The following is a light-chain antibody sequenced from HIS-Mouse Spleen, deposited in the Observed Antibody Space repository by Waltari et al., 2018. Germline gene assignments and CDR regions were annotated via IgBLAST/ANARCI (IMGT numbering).Light chain of an antibody. Sequence: QSALTQPASVSGSPGQSITIPCTGTSSDVGGYYLFSWYQQHPGKAPKLMIYEGSKRPSGVSNRFSGSKSGNTASLTISGLQAEDEADYYCCSYAGSSTWVFGGGTKLTVL. CDR1: SSDVGGYYL. CDR3: CSYAGSSTWV. J-gene: IGLJ3*02. V-gene: IGLV2-23*01. CDR2: EGS.